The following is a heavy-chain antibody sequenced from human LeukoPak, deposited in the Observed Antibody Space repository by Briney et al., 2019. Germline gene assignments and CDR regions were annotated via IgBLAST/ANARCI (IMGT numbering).Heavy chain of an antibody. CDR3: ARDRGTEIEDY. V-gene: IGHV1-18*01. D-gene: IGHD1/OR15-1a*01. CDR1: GYTFSSYD. Sequence: ASVKVSCKASGYTFSSYDISWGGRAPGPAVERMGWISAYSGNTNYAQTLQGRVTMTTDTSTSTAYMELRSLRSDDTAVYYCARDRGTEIEDYWGQGTLVTVSS. J-gene: IGHJ4*02. CDR2: ISAYSGNT.